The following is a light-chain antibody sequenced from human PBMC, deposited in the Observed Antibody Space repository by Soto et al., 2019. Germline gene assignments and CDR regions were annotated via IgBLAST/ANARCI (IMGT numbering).Light chain of an antibody. V-gene: IGKV3-11*01. J-gene: IGKJ3*01. CDR3: QQRNIWPPVFI. CDR2: DAS. CDR1: QSVSSY. Sequence: ELVLTQSPATLSLSPGERATLSCRASQSVSSYLAWYQQKPGQAPRLLIYDASNRATGITDRFSGSGSGTDFTLTISSLEPEDFAVYYCQQRNIWPPVFIFGPGTKVDIK.